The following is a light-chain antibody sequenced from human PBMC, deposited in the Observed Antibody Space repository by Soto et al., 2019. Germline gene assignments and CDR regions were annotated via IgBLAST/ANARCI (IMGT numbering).Light chain of an antibody. J-gene: IGKJ4*01. V-gene: IGKV3-11*01. CDR1: QSVSSY. CDR3: QQRSNWPPS. CDR2: AAS. Sequence: DIVLTQSPATLFLSPGERVSLXCRASQSVSSYFGWCQHTPGKALRHLIYAASNRANGTPASFSGSGSGTDFTPTISSLEPEDFAVYYGQQRSNWPPSFGGGTKVDIK.